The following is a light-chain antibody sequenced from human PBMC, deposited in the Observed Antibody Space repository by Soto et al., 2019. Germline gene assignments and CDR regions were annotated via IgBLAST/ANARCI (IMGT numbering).Light chain of an antibody. J-gene: IGLJ3*02. CDR2: DVT. V-gene: IGLV2-11*01. CDR1: SSDVGGYNY. CDR3: CSYAGTYTFSWV. Sequence: QSALTQPRSVSGSPGQSVTISCTGTSSDVGGYNYVSWYQQHPGKAPKLMIYDVTKRPSGVPDRFSGSKSGNTASLTISGLQAEDEAEYYCCSYAGTYTFSWVFGGGTKVTVL.